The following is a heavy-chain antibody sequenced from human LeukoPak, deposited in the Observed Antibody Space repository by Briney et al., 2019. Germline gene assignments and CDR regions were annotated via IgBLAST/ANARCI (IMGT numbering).Heavy chain of an antibody. D-gene: IGHD2-15*01. J-gene: IGHJ1*01. V-gene: IGHV4-4*09. CDR1: GDSVSSGY. CDR3: AGRGHRYSRD. Sequence: KPSETLSLSCTVSGDSVSSGYWTWIRQSPGKGLEWVGYIYDSGITDYNPSLKSRLTISVDTSNNKFSLNLHSVTAADTAVYYCAGRGHRYSRDWGQGILVTVSS. CDR2: IYDSGIT.